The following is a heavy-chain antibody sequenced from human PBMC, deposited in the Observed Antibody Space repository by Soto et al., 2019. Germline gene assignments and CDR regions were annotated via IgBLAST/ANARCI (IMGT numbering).Heavy chain of an antibody. J-gene: IGHJ5*01. CDR2: IYKSATT. Sequence: SETLSLTCSVSGDSISTVDYFWAWIRQPPGQALEYIGYIYKSATTYYNPSFESRVAISLDTSKSQFSLNVPSVTAADTAVYFCARGRYCLTGRCFPNWFNSWEKGTLVIGSS. CDR1: GDSISTVDYF. CDR3: ARGRYCLTGRCFPNWFNS. D-gene: IGHD2-15*01. V-gene: IGHV4-30-4*01.